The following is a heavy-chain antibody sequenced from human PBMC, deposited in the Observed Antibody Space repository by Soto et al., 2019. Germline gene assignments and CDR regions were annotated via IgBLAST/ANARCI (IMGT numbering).Heavy chain of an antibody. D-gene: IGHD4-4*01. J-gene: IGHJ6*02. Sequence: ASVKVSCKGAGYTFTSYGSSWVRQAPGQGLEWMGWISAYNGNTNYAQKLQGRVTMTTDTSTSTAYMELRSLRSDDTAVYYCARASSTVTLYYYYGMDVWGQGTTVTVSS. CDR2: ISAYNGNT. V-gene: IGHV1-18*01. CDR1: GYTFTSYG. CDR3: ARASSTVTLYYYYGMDV.